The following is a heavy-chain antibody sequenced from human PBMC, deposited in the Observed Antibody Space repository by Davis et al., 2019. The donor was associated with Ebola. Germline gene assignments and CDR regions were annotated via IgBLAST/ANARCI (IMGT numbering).Heavy chain of an antibody. CDR1: GYIFSNYD. J-gene: IGHJ4*02. V-gene: IGHV1-46*01. Sequence: ASVKVSCKASGYIFSNYDINWVRQASGQGLEWMGIINPSGGSTSYAQKFQGRVTMTRDTSTSTVYMELSSLRSEDTAVYYCARDGYYGILTGYPFDYWGQGTLVTVSS. CDR2: INPSGGST. CDR3: ARDGYYGILTGYPFDY. D-gene: IGHD3-9*01.